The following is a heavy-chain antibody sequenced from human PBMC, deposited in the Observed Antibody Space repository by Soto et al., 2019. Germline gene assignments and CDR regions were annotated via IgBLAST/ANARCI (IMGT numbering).Heavy chain of an antibody. CDR2: IWYDGSNK. J-gene: IGHJ4*02. CDR3: ARDRRVNSSGWYVKTPIGY. CDR1: GFTFSSYG. Sequence: QVQLVESGGGVVQPGRSLRLSCAASGFTFSSYGMHWVRQAPGKGLEWVAVIWYDGSNKYYADSVKGRFTISRDNSKNTLYLQMNSLRAEDTSVYYCARDRRVNSSGWYVKTPIGYWGQGTLVTVSS. V-gene: IGHV3-33*01. D-gene: IGHD6-13*01.